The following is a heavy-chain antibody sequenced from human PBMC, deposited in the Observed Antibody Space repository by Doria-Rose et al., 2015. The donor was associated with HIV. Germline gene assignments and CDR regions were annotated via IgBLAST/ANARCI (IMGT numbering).Heavy chain of an antibody. CDR3: AKAPIIGPKYYFDMDV. D-gene: IGHD3-3*01. CDR2: ISWDSGAK. V-gene: IGHV3-9*01. CDR1: GFSFKSYA. J-gene: IGHJ6*03. Sequence: VQLVQSGGGLVQPGRSLRLSCVGSGFSFKSYAMHWVRLAPGKGLEWVAGISWDSGAKGNADSVEGRFTISRDNAKKSVYLEMRSLRPEDTAFYYCAKAPIIGPKYYFDMDVWGKGTAVTVSS.